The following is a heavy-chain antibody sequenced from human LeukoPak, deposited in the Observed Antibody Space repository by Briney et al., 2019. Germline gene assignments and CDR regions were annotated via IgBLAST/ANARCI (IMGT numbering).Heavy chain of an antibody. V-gene: IGHV4-4*02. CDR1: GGSISNSNW. Sequence: SETLSLTCAVSGGSISNSNWWSWVRQPPGKGLEWIGEIYHSGSTNYNPSLKSRVTISVDKSKNQFSLKLSSVTAADTAVYYCARDDRGYDIHNWFDPWGQGTLVTVSS. D-gene: IGHD3-9*01. J-gene: IGHJ5*02. CDR3: ARDDRGYDIHNWFDP. CDR2: IYHSGST.